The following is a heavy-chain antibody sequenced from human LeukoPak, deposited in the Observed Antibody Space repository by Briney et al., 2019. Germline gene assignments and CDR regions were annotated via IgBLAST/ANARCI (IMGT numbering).Heavy chain of an antibody. Sequence: GESLKISCKASGYNFTSYWIGWVRQMPGKGLEWMGIIYPGDSDTRYSPSFQGQVTISADKSVSTAYLQWSSLKASDSAIYYCATRSDGYSQLDFWGQGTLVTVSS. CDR2: IYPGDSDT. CDR3: ATRSDGYSQLDF. CDR1: GYNFTSYW. D-gene: IGHD5-24*01. J-gene: IGHJ4*02. V-gene: IGHV5-51*01.